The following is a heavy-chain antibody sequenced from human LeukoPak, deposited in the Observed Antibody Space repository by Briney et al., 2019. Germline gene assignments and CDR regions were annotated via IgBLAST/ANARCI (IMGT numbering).Heavy chain of an antibody. CDR2: IYYSGST. CDR1: GGSISSGDYY. J-gene: IGHJ6*02. Sequence: PSETLSLTCTVSGGSISSGDYYWSWIRQPPGKGLEWIGYIYYSGSTYYNPSLKSRVTISVDTSKNQFSLKLSSVTAADTAVYYCARDQGSPYYYYYGMDVWGQGTTVTVSS. CDR3: ARDQGSPYYYYYGMDV. V-gene: IGHV4-30-4*01.